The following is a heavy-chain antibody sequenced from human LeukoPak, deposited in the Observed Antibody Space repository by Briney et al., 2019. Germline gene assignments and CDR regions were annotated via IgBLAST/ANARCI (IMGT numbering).Heavy chain of an antibody. Sequence: SVKVSCKASGGTFSSYAISWVRQAPGQGPEWMGGIIPIFGAANYAQTFQGRVTITADESTSTAYMELSSLICEAPALYYCAGSGELRVYYYYYGMDVWGQGTTVSVSS. CDR1: GGTFSSYA. CDR2: IIPIFGAA. V-gene: IGHV1-69*13. CDR3: AGSGELRVYYYYYGMDV. J-gene: IGHJ6*02. D-gene: IGHD2-15*01.